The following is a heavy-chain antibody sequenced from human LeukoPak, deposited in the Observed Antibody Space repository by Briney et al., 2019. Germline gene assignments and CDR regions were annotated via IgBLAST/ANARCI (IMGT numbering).Heavy chain of an antibody. V-gene: IGHV3-23*01. CDR3: ARGGDGYNYAFDM. J-gene: IGHJ3*02. D-gene: IGHD5-24*01. Sequence: GGSLRLSCAASGFTFSSYAMSWVRQAPGKGLEWVSLISSSGGSTYPADSVKGRFTISRDNAKNTLYLQINSLRAEDTAVYYCARGGDGYNYAFDMWGQGTMVTVSS. CDR2: ISSSGGST. CDR1: GFTFSSYA.